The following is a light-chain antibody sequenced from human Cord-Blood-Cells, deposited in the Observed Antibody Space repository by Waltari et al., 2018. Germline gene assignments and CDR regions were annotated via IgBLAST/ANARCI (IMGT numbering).Light chain of an antibody. J-gene: IGLJ3*02. V-gene: IGLV2-8*01. Sequence: QSALTQPPSASGSPGQSVAISCTGTSSDVGGYNYVSWYQQHPGKAPKLMIYEGSKRPSVVPDRFSGSKSGNTASLTVSGLQAEDEADYYCSSYAGSNKVFGGGTKLTVL. CDR2: EGS. CDR1: SSDVGGYNY. CDR3: SSYAGSNKV.